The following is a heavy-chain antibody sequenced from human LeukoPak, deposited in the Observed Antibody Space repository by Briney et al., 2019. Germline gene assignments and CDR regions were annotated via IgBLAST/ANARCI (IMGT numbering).Heavy chain of an antibody. Sequence: ASVKVSCKASGGTFSSYAISWVRQAPGQGLEWMGRIIPIFGTANYAQKFQGRVTITTDESTSTAYMELSSLRSEDTAVYYCARAMVVVVTAAFDIWGQGTMVTVSS. CDR1: GGTFSSYA. CDR3: ARAMVVVVTAAFDI. J-gene: IGHJ3*02. D-gene: IGHD2-21*02. CDR2: IIPIFGTA. V-gene: IGHV1-69*05.